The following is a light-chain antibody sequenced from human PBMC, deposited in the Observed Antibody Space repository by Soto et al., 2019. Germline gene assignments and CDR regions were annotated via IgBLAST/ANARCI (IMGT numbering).Light chain of an antibody. Sequence: QSVLTQPASVSGSPGQSITISCTGTSSDIGAYNFVSWYQQHPGKAPKLILYDVNIRPSGVSNRFSGSKSGNTASLTISGLQAEDKDDYYYTLWTARTPMIFGGGTKLTVL. J-gene: IGLJ2*01. CDR3: TLWTARTPMI. CDR1: SSDIGAYNF. V-gene: IGLV2-14*03. CDR2: DVN.